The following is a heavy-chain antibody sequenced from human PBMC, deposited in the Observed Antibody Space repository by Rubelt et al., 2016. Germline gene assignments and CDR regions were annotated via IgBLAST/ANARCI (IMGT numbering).Heavy chain of an antibody. CDR2: VSRSGSP. CDR3: VRGHHGLEV. Sequence: QVLLQDSGPRLVKPSETLSLTCTVSGASVNTYWWTWLRQPPGKGLEWIGHVSRSGSPDYNPSLNGRATISVDTSTNQFSLGLNSMTDADTAAYYCVRGHHGLEVWGPRTSVTVSS. D-gene: IGHD1-14*01. CDR1: GASVNTYW. J-gene: IGHJ6*02. V-gene: IGHV4-59*02.